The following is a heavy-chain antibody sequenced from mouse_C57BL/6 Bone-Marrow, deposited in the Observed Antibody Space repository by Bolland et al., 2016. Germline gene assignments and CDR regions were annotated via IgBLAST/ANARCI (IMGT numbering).Heavy chain of an antibody. V-gene: IGHV4-2*01. CDR2: PGSSTI. J-gene: IGHJ4*01. D-gene: IGHD2-5*01. CDR3: ARGHSNTSAMDY. Sequence: PGSSTINYTPSLKDKFILSRDNAKNTLYLQMSKVRSEDTALYYCARGHSNTSAMDYWGQGTS.